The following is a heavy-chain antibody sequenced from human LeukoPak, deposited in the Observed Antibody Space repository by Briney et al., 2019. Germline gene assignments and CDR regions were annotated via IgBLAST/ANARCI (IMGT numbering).Heavy chain of an antibody. CDR1: GGSISSYY. D-gene: IGHD3-9*01. CDR2: IYYSGST. J-gene: IGHJ4*02. CDR3: ASFSHILTHYFDY. V-gene: IGHV4-59*12. Sequence: SETLSLTCTVSGGSISSYYWSWIRQPPGKGLEWIGYIYYSGSTNYNPSLKSRVTISVDTSKNQFSLKLSSVTAADTAVYYCASFSHILTHYFDYWGQGTLVTVSS.